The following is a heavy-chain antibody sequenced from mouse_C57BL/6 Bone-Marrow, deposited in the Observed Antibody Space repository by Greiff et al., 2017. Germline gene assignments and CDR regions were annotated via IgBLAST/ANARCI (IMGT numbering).Heavy chain of an antibody. CDR3: ARQGTGTDY. CDR1: GFTFSSYG. V-gene: IGHV5-6*01. Sequence: EVQLVEFGGDLVKPGGSLKLSCAASGFTFSSYGMSWVRQTPDKRLEWVATISSGGSYTYYPDSVKGRFTISRDNAQNTLYLQMSSLKSEDTAMYYCARQGTGTDYWGQGTTLTVSS. CDR2: ISSGGSYT. J-gene: IGHJ2*01. D-gene: IGHD4-1*01.